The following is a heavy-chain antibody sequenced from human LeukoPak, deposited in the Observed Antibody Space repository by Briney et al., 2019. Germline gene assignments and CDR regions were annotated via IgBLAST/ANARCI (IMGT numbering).Heavy chain of an antibody. V-gene: IGHV5-51*01. CDR3: ARGPLLWFGELQDNWFDP. CDR2: IYPGDSDT. CDR1: GYSFTSYW. D-gene: IGHD3-10*01. J-gene: IGHJ5*02. Sequence: GESLKISCKGSGYSFTSYWIGWVRQMPGKGLEWMGFIYPGDSDTRYSPSFQGQVTSSADKSISTAYLQWSSLKASDTAMYYCARGPLLWFGELQDNWFDPWGQGTLVTVSS.